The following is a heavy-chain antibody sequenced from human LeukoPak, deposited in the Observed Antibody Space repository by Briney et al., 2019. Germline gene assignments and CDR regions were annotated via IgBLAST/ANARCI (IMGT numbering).Heavy chain of an antibody. Sequence: ASVKVSCKASGYTFSSYGVSWVRQAPGQGLEWMGWISAYNGNTNYAQKFQGRVTMTTDTSTSTAYMELRSLRSDDTAVFYCARAPYSGRYNVEVHWGQRTLVTVSS. CDR2: ISAYNGNT. V-gene: IGHV1-18*01. CDR1: GYTFSSYG. J-gene: IGHJ4*02. D-gene: IGHD1-26*01. CDR3: ARAPYSGRYNVEVH.